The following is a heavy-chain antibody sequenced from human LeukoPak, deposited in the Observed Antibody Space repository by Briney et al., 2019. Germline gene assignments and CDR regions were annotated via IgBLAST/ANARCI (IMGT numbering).Heavy chain of an antibody. CDR1: GGSISSYY. J-gene: IGHJ4*02. CDR3: AREGLDVVLTIYYFDF. Sequence: PSETLSLTCTVSGGSISSYYWSWVRQPAGKGLEWIGRIHTSGSTSYNPSLKSRVTMSLDTSKSQISLRLSSVTAADVAVYYCAREGLDVVLTIYYFDFWGQGTLVTVTS. CDR2: IHTSGST. V-gene: IGHV4-4*07. D-gene: IGHD3-9*01.